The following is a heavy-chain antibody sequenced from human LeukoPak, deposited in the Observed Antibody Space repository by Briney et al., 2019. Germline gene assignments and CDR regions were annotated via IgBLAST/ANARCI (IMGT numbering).Heavy chain of an antibody. CDR2: IWYDGSNK. V-gene: IGHV3-33*06. D-gene: IGHD6-13*01. CDR3: AKERSGSSWRGYFDY. CDR1: GFTFSSYG. Sequence: GGSLRLSCAASGFTFSSYGMHWVRQAPGKGLEWVAVIWYDGSNKYYADSVKGRFTISRDNSKNTLYLQMNSLRAEDTAVYYCAKERSGSSWRGYFDYWGQGTVVTVSS. J-gene: IGHJ4*02.